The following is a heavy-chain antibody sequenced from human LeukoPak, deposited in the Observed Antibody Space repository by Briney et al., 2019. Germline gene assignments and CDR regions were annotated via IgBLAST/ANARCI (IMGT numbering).Heavy chain of an antibody. CDR2: IYSGGST. CDR1: GFTLSSNY. V-gene: IGHV3-53*01. J-gene: IGHJ4*02. D-gene: IGHD1-26*01. Sequence: PGGSLRLSCAASGFTLSSNYMSWVRQAPGKGLEGVSVIYSGGSTYYTDSVKGRFTISRDNSKNTLYLQMNSLRAEDTAVYYCAREGYSGSRHYWGQGTLVTVSS. CDR3: AREGYSGSRHY.